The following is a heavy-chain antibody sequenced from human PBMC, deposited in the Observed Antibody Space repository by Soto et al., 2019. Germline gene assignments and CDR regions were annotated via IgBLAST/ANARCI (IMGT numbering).Heavy chain of an antibody. CDR3: ARYPVRRQTAMAWTYFDD. D-gene: IGHD5-18*01. Sequence: QVQLVQSGAEVKKPGASVKVSCKASGYTFTSYGITWVRQSPGQGLEWMGWISVYNGDTKYAQKVQGRVAMTTDTSTSTAYMELRSLRSDDTAVYYCARYPVRRQTAMAWTYFDDWGQGTLVTVSS. J-gene: IGHJ4*02. CDR2: ISVYNGDT. V-gene: IGHV1-18*01. CDR1: GYTFTSYG.